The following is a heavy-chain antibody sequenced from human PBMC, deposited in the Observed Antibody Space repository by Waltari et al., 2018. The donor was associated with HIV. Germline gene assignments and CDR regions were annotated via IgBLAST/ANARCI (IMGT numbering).Heavy chain of an antibody. CDR3: AKVAGRSGSYSHYYYGMDV. Sequence: QVRLVESGGGVVQPGGSLILPCAASGFAFKNFAMHWVRQAPGKGLEWVAVISYDGDQYYADSVKGRFTISRDNSKKSLFLQMSSLRPEDSAVYYCAKVAGRSGSYSHYYYGMDVWGQGTTVTVS. D-gene: IGHD1-26*01. CDR1: GFAFKNFA. J-gene: IGHJ6*02. CDR2: ISYDGDQ. V-gene: IGHV3-30*18.